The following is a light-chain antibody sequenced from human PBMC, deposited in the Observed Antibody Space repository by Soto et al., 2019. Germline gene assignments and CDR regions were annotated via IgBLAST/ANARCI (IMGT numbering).Light chain of an antibody. V-gene: IGKV1-33*01. CDR2: GAS. Sequence: DIQMTQSPSSLSASVGDRVTITCQASQDISNYLNWYQQKPGKAPKLLMFGASNLGVGVPSRFSGSGSGTDFSFTISSLQPEDIATYYCQQFDNLPLTFGGGTKVEIK. CDR3: QQFDNLPLT. CDR1: QDISNY. J-gene: IGKJ4*01.